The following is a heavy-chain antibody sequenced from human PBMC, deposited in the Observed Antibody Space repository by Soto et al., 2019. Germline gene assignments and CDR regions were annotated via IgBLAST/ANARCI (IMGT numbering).Heavy chain of an antibody. D-gene: IGHD3-9*01. J-gene: IGHJ4*02. CDR3: ARDPSYDILTGILTGSYYFDH. Sequence: GGSLRLSCAASGFTFSSYSMNWVRQAPGKGLEWVSSISSSSSYIYYADSVKGRFTISRDNAKNSLYLQMNSLRAEDTAVYYCARDPSYDILTGILTGSYYFDHWGQGTLVTVSS. CDR1: GFTFSSYS. CDR2: ISSSSSYI. V-gene: IGHV3-21*01.